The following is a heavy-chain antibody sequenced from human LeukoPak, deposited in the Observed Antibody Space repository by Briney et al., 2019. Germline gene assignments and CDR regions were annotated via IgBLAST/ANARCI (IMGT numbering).Heavy chain of an antibody. CDR1: GGSISSSSYY. V-gene: IGHV4-39*07. CDR3: ARDLDSSGYSPYYFDY. J-gene: IGHJ4*02. CDR2: IYYSGST. Sequence: PSETLSLTCTVSGGSISSSSYYWGWIRQPPGKGLEWIGSIYYSGSTYYNPSLKGRVTISVDTSKNQFSLKLSSVIAADTAVYYCARDLDSSGYSPYYFDYWGQGTLVTVSS. D-gene: IGHD3-22*01.